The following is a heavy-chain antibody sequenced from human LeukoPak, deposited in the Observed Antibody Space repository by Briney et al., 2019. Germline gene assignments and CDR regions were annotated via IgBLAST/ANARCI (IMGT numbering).Heavy chain of an antibody. D-gene: IGHD3-22*01. V-gene: IGHV3-30*18. CDR3: AKEKGYYDSSGYYKYYFDY. CDR2: ISYDGSNK. CDR1: GFTFSSYG. J-gene: IGHJ4*02. Sequence: QPGRSLRLSCAASGFTFSSYGMHWVRQAPGKGLEWVAVISYDGSNKYYADSVKGRFTTSRDNSKNTLYLQMNSLRAEDTAVYYCAKEKGYYDSSGYYKYYFDYWGQGTLVTVSS.